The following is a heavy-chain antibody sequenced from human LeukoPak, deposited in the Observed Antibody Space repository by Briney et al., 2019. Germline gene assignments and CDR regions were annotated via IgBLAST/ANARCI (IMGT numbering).Heavy chain of an antibody. CDR2: IYYSGST. CDR1: GGSISSGGYY. J-gene: IGHJ5*02. Sequence: PSETLSLTCTVSGGSISSGGYYWSWIRQHPGKGLEWIGYIYYSGSTYYNPALKSRVTISVDTSKNQFSLKLSSVTAADTAVYYCAREGSYHWFDPWGQGTLVTVSS. D-gene: IGHD2-15*01. V-gene: IGHV4-31*03. CDR3: AREGSYHWFDP.